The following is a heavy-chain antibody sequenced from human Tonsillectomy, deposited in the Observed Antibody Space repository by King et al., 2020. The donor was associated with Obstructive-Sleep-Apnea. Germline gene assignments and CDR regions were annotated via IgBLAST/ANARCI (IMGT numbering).Heavy chain of an antibody. D-gene: IGHD6-13*01. CDR2: IRSKANNYAA. J-gene: IGHJ6*02. CDR1: GFTFSVSD. Sequence: VQLVESGGGLVQPGGSLKLSCAASGFTFSVSDMHWVRQASGKGLEGVGRIRSKANNYAAAYAASVKGRFTISTDDLKNTAYLQMNSLKTEDTALYYCTRQPITLAATGTGEDVWGQGTTVTVSS. CDR3: TRQPITLAATGTGEDV. V-gene: IGHV3-73*01.